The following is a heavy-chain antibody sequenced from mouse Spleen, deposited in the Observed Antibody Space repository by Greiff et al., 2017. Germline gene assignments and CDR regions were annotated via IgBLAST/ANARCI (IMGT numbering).Heavy chain of an antibody. Sequence: QVQLQQSGAELAKPGASVKLSCKASGYPFTSYWMHWVTQRPGQGLEWIGYINPSSGYTKYNQKFKDKATLTSDKSSSTAYMQLSSLTYEDSAVYYCARGDYGTGFDDWGQGTTLTVSS. CDR2: INPSSGYT. D-gene: IGHD1-1*01. V-gene: IGHV1-7*01. J-gene: IGHJ2*01. CDR3: ARGDYGTGFDD. CDR1: GYPFTSYW.